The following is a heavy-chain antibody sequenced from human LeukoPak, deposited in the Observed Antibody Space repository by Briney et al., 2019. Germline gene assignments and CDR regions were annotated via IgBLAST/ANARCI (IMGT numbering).Heavy chain of an antibody. J-gene: IGHJ5*02. D-gene: IGHD6-19*01. V-gene: IGHV1-46*03. CDR3: ARSPRSSGWYGWWFDP. CDR2: INPSGGST. Sequence: ASVKVSCKASGYTFTSYYMHWARQAPGQGLEWMGIINPSGGSTSYAQKFQGRVTMTRDTSTSTVYMELSSLRSEDTAVYYCARSPRSSGWYGWWFDPWGQGTLVTVSS. CDR1: GYTFTSYY.